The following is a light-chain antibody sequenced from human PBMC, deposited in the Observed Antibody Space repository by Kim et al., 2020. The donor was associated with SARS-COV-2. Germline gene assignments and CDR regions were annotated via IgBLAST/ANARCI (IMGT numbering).Light chain of an antibody. CDR3: QQYSLFPLT. CDR2: GAS. V-gene: IGKV1-16*01. Sequence: ASVGDRVTFTCRASQGINNHVAWFQQKSGKAPKSLIYGASSLQSGVPSRFSGTGFGTDFTLTISSLQPEDIATYYCQQYSLFPLTFGGGTKVDIK. J-gene: IGKJ4*01. CDR1: QGINNH.